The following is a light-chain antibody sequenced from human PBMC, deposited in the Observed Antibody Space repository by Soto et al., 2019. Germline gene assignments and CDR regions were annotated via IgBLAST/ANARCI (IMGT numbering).Light chain of an antibody. V-gene: IGKV1-5*01. CDR1: QSINSW. Sequence: DIQMTQSPSTLSASVGDRVTITCRASQSINSWLAWYQQKPGKAPQILIYDAYTLKSGVPSRFSASGSGTEFTLTISSLQPEDFATYYCQQANTFPRTFGQGTRLEIK. J-gene: IGKJ5*01. CDR3: QQANTFPRT. CDR2: DAY.